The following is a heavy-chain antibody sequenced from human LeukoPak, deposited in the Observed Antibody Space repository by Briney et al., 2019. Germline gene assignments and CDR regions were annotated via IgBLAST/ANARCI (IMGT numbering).Heavy chain of an antibody. Sequence: SGGSLRLSXAASGFTFGSYAMSWVRQTPGKGLEWVSAISGSGGSTYYADSVKGRFTISRDNSKNTLYLQMNSLRAEDTAVYYCAIKTRIQLWSLFDYWAREPWSPSPQ. J-gene: IGHJ4*02. CDR3: AIKTRIQLWSLFDY. CDR1: GFTFGSYA. V-gene: IGHV3-23*01. D-gene: IGHD5-18*01. CDR2: ISGSGGST.